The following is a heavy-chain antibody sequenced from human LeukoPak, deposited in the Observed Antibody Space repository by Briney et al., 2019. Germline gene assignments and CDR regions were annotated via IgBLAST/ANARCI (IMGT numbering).Heavy chain of an antibody. CDR3: ARVVGATLKDSFDY. V-gene: IGHV1-18*01. CDR1: GYTFTSYG. Sequence: APVKVSCKASGYTFTSYGISWVRQAPGQGLEWMGWISAYNGNTNYAQKLQGRVTMTTDTSTSTAYMELRSLRSDDTAVYYCARVVGATLKDSFDYWGQGTLVTVSS. J-gene: IGHJ4*02. D-gene: IGHD1-26*01. CDR2: ISAYNGNT.